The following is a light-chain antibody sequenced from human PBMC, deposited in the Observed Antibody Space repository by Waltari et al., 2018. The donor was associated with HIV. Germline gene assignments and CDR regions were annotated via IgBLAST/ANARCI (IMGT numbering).Light chain of an antibody. J-gene: IGLJ2*01. V-gene: IGLV3-21*02. CDR1: NIRSKS. Sequence: SYVVTQPPSVSVAPGQTARITCGGNNIRSKSVHWYQKQPGQAPVLVIHDDSDRPLGIPERFSGSNSGNTATLTISRVEAGDEADYYCQVWDSSSDDPVLFGGGTKLTVL. CDR3: QVWDSSSDDPVL. CDR2: DDS.